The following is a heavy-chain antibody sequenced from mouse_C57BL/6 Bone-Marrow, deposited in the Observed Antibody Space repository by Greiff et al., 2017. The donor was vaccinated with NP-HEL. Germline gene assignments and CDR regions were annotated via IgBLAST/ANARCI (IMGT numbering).Heavy chain of an antibody. J-gene: IGHJ4*01. CDR1: GYTFTNYW. V-gene: IGHV1-63*01. D-gene: IGHD1-2*01. CDR2: IYPGGGYT. CDR3: ARDGGENYYAMDY. Sequence: VQLQQSGAELVRPGTSVKLSCKASGYTFTNYWIGWAKQRPGHGLEWIGDIYPGGGYTNYNEKFKGKATLTADKSSSTAYMQLSSLTSEDSAIYYCARDGGENYYAMDYWGQGTSVTVSS.